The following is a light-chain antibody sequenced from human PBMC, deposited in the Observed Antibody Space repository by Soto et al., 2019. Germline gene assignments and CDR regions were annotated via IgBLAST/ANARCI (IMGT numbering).Light chain of an antibody. V-gene: IGKV3-20*01. CDR2: GAS. CDR1: QSVSSSY. J-gene: IGKJ2*01. CDR3: QQYGSSPLT. Sequence: EIVLTQSPGTLSLSPGERATLSCRASQSVSSSYLAWYQQKPGQAPRLLIYGASSRATGIPDRFSGSGSGTDFTLTIIRLEPEEFAVYYCQQYGSSPLTFGQGTKLEIK.